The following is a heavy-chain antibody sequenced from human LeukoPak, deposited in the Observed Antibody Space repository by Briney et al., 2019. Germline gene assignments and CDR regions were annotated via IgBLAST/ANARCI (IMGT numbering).Heavy chain of an antibody. CDR1: GYSFGNYW. D-gene: IGHD3-3*01. CDR3: ARRRSGYQNYYFDY. V-gene: IGHV5-51*01. CDR2: IYPGDSDT. Sequence: GESLKISCKGSGYSFGNYWIGWVRQMPGKGLEWMGIIYPGDSDTRYGPSFQGQVTISADKSISTAYLQWSSLKASDSAMYYCARRRSGYQNYYFDYWGQGTLVTVSS. J-gene: IGHJ4*02.